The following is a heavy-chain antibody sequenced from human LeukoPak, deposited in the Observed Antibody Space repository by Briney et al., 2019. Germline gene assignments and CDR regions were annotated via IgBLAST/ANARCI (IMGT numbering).Heavy chain of an antibody. CDR2: ISGSGGST. D-gene: IGHD5-18*01. V-gene: IGHV3-23*01. Sequence: GGSLRLSCAASGFTFSSYAMHWVRQAPGKGLEWVSGISGSGGSTYYADSVTGRFTISRDNSKNTLYLQMNSLRAEDTAVYYCAKDPARGYSYGRFDYWGQGTLVTVSS. J-gene: IGHJ4*02. CDR3: AKDPARGYSYGRFDY. CDR1: GFTFSSYA.